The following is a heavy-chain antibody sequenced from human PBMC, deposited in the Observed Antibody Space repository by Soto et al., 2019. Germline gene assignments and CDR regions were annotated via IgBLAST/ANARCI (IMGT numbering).Heavy chain of an antibody. D-gene: IGHD2-2*02. CDR2: ISSNGGST. CDR3: VKDRSCSSTSCYTLVFDY. J-gene: IGHJ4*02. V-gene: IGHV3-64D*06. Sequence: GGSLRLSCSASGFTFSSYAMHWVRQAPGKGLEYVSAISSNGGSTYYADSVKGRFTISRDNSKNTLYLQMSSLRAEDTAVYYCVKDRSCSSTSCYTLVFDYWGQGTLVTVSS. CDR1: GFTFSSYA.